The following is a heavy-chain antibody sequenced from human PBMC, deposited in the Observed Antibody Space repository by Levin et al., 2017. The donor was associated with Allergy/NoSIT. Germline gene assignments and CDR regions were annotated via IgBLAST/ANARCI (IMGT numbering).Heavy chain of an antibody. CDR2: ISAYNGNT. CDR3: ARAEDTAMVFAWFDP. D-gene: IGHD5-18*01. V-gene: IGHV1-18*01. J-gene: IGHJ5*02. CDR1: GYTFTSYG. Sequence: ASVKVSCKASGYTFTSYGISWVRQAPGQGLEWMGWISAYNGNTNYAQKLQGRVTMTTDTSTSTAYMELRSLRSDDTAVYYCARAEDTAMVFAWFDPWGQGTLVTVSS.